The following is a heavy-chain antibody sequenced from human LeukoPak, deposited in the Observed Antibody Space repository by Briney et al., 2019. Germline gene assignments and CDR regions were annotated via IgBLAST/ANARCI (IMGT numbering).Heavy chain of an antibody. V-gene: IGHV1-2*02. CDR2: IHPNTGGT. CDR3: ASEYKYDSSGANAFDI. J-gene: IGHJ3*02. CDR1: GYTFTGHY. Sequence: ASVKVSCKASGYTFTGHYIHWVRQAPGQGLEWMGWIHPNTGGTKYAQKFQGRVTMTRHTSSSTAYMELSSLRSADTAVYYCASEYKYDSSGANAFDIWGQGTMVTVSS. D-gene: IGHD3-22*01.